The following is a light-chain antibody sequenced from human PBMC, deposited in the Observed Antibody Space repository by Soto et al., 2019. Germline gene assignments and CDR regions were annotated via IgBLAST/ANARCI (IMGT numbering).Light chain of an antibody. CDR1: QSVTSSC. CDR3: QQYGSSPYT. J-gene: IGKJ2*01. V-gene: IGKV3-20*01. Sequence: EIVLTQSPGTLSLSPGERATLSCRASQSVTSSCLAWYQQKPGQAPRLLISGASRRYTGIPDRFNGSESGTDFTLTITRLEPEDFAVYYCQQYGSSPYTFGQGTKLEIK. CDR2: GAS.